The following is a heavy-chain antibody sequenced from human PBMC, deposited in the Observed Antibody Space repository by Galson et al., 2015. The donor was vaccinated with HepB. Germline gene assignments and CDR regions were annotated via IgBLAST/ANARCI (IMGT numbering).Heavy chain of an antibody. V-gene: IGHV4-34*01. J-gene: IGHJ6*03. Sequence: ETLSLTCAVYGGSFSGYYWSWIRQPPGKGLEWIGEINHSGSTNYNPSLKSRVTISVDTSKNQFSLKLSSVTAADTAVYYCARDPLGYCSSTSCRYYYMDVWGKGTTVTVSS. CDR3: ARDPLGYCSSTSCRYYYMDV. CDR1: GGSFSGYY. CDR2: INHSGST. D-gene: IGHD2-2*01.